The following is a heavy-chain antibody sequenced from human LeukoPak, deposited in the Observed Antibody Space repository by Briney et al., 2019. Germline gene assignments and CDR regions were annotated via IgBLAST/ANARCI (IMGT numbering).Heavy chain of an antibody. Sequence: ASVKVSCKASGYTFTSYSISWVRQAPGQGLEWMGWISAYNGNTNYAQKLQGRVTMTTDTSTSTAYMELRSLRSDDTAVYYCARDISVGATSGWFDPWGQGTLVTVSS. J-gene: IGHJ5*02. V-gene: IGHV1-18*01. CDR2: ISAYNGNT. CDR1: GYTFTSYS. D-gene: IGHD1-26*01. CDR3: ARDISVGATSGWFDP.